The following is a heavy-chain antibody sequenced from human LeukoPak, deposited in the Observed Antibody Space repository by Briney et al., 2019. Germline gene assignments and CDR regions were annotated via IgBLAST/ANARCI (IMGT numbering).Heavy chain of an antibody. V-gene: IGHV1-18*01. CDR1: VNGFAYYG. D-gene: IGHD3-10*01. J-gene: IGHJ4*02. Sequence: ASVKVPYKGSVNGFAYYGNRWVRHAPGQGLEWMGWISGDNGDTKYAQNFQGRVTITTGTSTNTAYMELSSLISDDTAVYYCARVSVRTTMVRGVIGYWAERPLLTVSS. CDR3: ARVSVRTTMVRGVIGY. CDR2: ISGDNGDT.